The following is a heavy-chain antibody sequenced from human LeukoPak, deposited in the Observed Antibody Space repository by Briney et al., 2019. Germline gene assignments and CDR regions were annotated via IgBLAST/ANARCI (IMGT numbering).Heavy chain of an antibody. CDR1: GGSFSGYY. V-gene: IGHV4-34*01. J-gene: IGHJ4*02. D-gene: IGHD5-18*01. CDR2: INHSGST. Sequence: PSQTLSLTCAVYGGSFSGYYWSWIRQPPGKGLEWIGEINHSGSTNYNPSFKSRVTISVDTSKNQFSLKLSSVTAADTAVYYCARGKRGYSYANDYWGQGTLVTVSP. CDR3: ARGKRGYSYANDY.